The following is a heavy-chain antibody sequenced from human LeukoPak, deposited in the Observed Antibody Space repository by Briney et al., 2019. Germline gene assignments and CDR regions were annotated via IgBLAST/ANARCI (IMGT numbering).Heavy chain of an antibody. Sequence: PGGSLRLSCAASGFAFSSYEMNWVRKAPGKGLEWVSYISTSVSTIYYGVSVKGRFTISRDNAKNSLFLQMNILRAEDTAVYYCARGSDYGVGAFDIWGQETKVTVSS. CDR3: ARGSDYGVGAFDI. CDR2: ISTSVSTI. J-gene: IGHJ3*02. V-gene: IGHV3-48*03. D-gene: IGHD4-17*01. CDR1: GFAFSSYE.